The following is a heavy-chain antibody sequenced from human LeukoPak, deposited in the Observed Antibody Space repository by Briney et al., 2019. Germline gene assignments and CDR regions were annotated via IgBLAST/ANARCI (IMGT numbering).Heavy chain of an antibody. V-gene: IGHV3-30-3*01. CDR3: ARVEMATIGSVY. Sequence: GGSLRLSCAASRFTFSSYAMHWVRQAPGKGLEGVAVISYDGSNKYYADSVKGRFTISRDNSKNTLYLQMNSLRAEDTAVYYCARVEMATIGSVYWRQGTLVTVSS. J-gene: IGHJ4*02. D-gene: IGHD5-24*01. CDR1: RFTFSSYA. CDR2: ISYDGSNK.